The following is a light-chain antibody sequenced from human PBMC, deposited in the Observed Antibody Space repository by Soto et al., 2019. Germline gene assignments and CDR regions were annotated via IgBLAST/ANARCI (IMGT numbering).Light chain of an antibody. CDR2: GAS. CDR1: QSVSIN. J-gene: IGKJ4*01. V-gene: IGKV3-15*01. CDR3: QQYNKWPVT. Sequence: EMVMTQSPATLSVSPGERATLSCRASQSVSINLAWYQQKSGQAPRLLVYGASTRATGIPARFSGSGSGTEFTLTISSLQSEDFAVYYCQQYNKWPVTFGGGTKVEI.